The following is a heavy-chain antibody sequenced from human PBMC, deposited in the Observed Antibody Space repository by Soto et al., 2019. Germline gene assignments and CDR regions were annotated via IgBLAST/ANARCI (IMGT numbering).Heavy chain of an antibody. CDR1: GFIFGDYA. V-gene: IGHV3-49*05. J-gene: IGHJ4*02. CDR2: IRSKAYGGTT. Sequence: EVQLVESGGGLVKPGQSLRLSCTASGFIFGDYAVSWFRQAPGQGLEWVGLIRSKAYGGTTEHAASVKGRFIISRDDSKSIAYLQMNSLITEDTAVYYCARSKMFDSWGQGTLVTGSS. CDR3: ARSKMFDS.